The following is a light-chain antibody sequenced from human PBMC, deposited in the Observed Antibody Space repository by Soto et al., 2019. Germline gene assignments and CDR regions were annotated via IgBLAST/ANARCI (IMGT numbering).Light chain of an antibody. V-gene: IGKV3-20*01. CDR1: QSINNRY. J-gene: IGKJ3*01. CDR2: AVS. CDR3: RQFGSSPGFT. Sequence: EIVLTQSPGTLSLSPGERATLSCRASQSINNRYLAWYQQKPGQAPRLLIYAVSSRATGIPDRFSGSGSGTVFTVAISRLEPEDCAVYYCRQFGSSPGFTFGPGTKVDIK.